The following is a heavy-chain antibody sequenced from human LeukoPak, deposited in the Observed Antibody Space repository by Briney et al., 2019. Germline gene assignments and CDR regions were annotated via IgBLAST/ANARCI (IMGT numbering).Heavy chain of an antibody. CDR2: IYYSGST. D-gene: IGHD1-26*01. J-gene: IGHJ4*02. CDR3: ARGQYSGSCFDN. V-gene: IGHV4-59*08. CDR1: GRSISSYY. Sequence: SETLSLTCTVSGRSISSYYWSWIRQPPGKGLEWIGYIYYSGSTNYSPSLKSRVTISVDTSKNQFSLKLSSVTAADTAVYYCARGQYSGSCFDNWGQGSLVTVSS.